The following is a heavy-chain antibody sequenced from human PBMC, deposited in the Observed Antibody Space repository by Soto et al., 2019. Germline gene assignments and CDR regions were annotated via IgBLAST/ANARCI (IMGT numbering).Heavy chain of an antibody. CDR3: ARVVRMTSGYYYHSAGAHKYYVDY. CDR1: GYTFTSYG. V-gene: IGHV1-18*04. Sequence: ASVKVSCKASGYTFTSYGISWVRQAPGQGLEWMGWISAYNGNTNYAQKLQGRVTMTTDTSTSTAYMELRSLRSDDTAVYYCARVVRMTSGYYYHSAGAHKYYVDYWGQGTLVTVSS. CDR2: ISAYNGNT. J-gene: IGHJ4*02. D-gene: IGHD3-22*01.